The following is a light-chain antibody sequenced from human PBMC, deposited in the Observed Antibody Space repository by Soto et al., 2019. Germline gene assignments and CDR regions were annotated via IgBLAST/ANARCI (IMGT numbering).Light chain of an antibody. CDR2: DVS. CDR1: SSDVGGYNH. CDR3: SSYTTSSTVI. J-gene: IGLJ2*01. Sequence: QSALTQPASVSGSPGQSITISCTGTSSDVGGYNHVSWYQQNPGKAPKLMIYDVSNRPSGVSNRFSGSKSGNTASLTISGLQAEDEADYYCSSYTTSSTVIFGGGTKVTVL. V-gene: IGLV2-14*01.